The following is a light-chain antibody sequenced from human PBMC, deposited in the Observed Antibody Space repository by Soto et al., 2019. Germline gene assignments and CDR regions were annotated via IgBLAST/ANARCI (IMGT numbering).Light chain of an antibody. Sequence: EIMMTQSPATLSVSLGARATLFCRASQNVRSNLDWYQQKPGQAPRLLIHGASSRATGIPDRFSGSGFGTEFTLTINSLQSEDFAVYYCQQYNNWPPVFTFGPGTKVEI. V-gene: IGKV3D-15*01. CDR3: QQYNNWPPVFT. CDR1: QNVRSN. J-gene: IGKJ3*01. CDR2: GAS.